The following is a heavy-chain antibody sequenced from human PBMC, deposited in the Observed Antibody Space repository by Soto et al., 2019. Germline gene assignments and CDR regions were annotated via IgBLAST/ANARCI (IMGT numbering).Heavy chain of an antibody. Sequence: QVQLQESGPGLVKPSQTLSLTCSVYGDSIRGGGHYWNWIRPFPGKGLAWIGYVYHSGSTHYNPSLRGRLTISMDTSKNQFSLRLISVTAADTALYYCARDTGLAPTVWGYWGHGTQVTVSS. D-gene: IGHD7-27*01. V-gene: IGHV4-31*03. CDR3: ARDTGLAPTVWGY. J-gene: IGHJ4*03. CDR1: GDSIRGGGHY. CDR2: VYHSGST.